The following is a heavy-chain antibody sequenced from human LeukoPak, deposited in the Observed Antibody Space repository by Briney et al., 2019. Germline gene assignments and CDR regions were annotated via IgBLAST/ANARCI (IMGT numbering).Heavy chain of an antibody. CDR1: GYTFTGYY. CDR3: ARARTKKYDSSGYYHDY. Sequence: GASVKVSCKASGYTFTGYYMHWVRQAPGQGLEWVGWINPNSGGTNYAQKFQGRVTMTRDTSISTAYMELSRLRSDDTAVYYCARARTKKYDSSGYYHDYWGQGTLVTVSS. V-gene: IGHV1-2*02. J-gene: IGHJ4*02. D-gene: IGHD3-22*01. CDR2: INPNSGGT.